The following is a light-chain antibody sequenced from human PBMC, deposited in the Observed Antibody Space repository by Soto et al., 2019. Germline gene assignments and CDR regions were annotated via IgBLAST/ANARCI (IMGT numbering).Light chain of an antibody. Sequence: EIVLIQSPATMSLSPLEGHTLSCRASQSVSSNLAWYQQNPGQAPNLLIFDASKRATGIPTRFSGSGSGTDFTLTISSLEPEDFALYYCQQRETFGQGTKVDIK. J-gene: IGKJ1*01. CDR2: DAS. CDR3: QQRET. V-gene: IGKV3-11*01. CDR1: QSVSSN.